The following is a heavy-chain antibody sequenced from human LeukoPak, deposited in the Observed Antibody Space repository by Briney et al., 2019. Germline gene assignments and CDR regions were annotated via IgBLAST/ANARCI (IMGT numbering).Heavy chain of an antibody. CDR3: AGLNWNDAFDI. J-gene: IGHJ3*02. CDR1: GYTFISYH. V-gene: IGHV1-46*01. Sequence: GASVKVSCKTSGYTFISYHVHWVRQAPGQGLEWMGIINPSGGSTSYAQKFQGRVTMTRDTSTSTVYMELSSLRSEDTAVYYCAGLNWNDAFDIWGQGTMVTVSS. CDR2: INPSGGST. D-gene: IGHD1-1*01.